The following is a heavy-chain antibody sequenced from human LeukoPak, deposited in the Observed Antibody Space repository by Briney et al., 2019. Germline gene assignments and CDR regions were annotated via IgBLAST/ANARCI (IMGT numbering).Heavy chain of an antibody. CDR1: GYTFTGYY. Sequence: ASVKVSCKASGYTFTGYYMHWVRQAPGQGLEWMGWINPNSGGTKNTQKFQGRVTVTRDTSISTAYMELSRLRSDDTAVYYCARGKRSGLLRYFDWLPEILDYWGQGTLVTVSS. CDR3: ARGKRSGLLRYFDWLPEILDY. V-gene: IGHV1-2*02. J-gene: IGHJ4*02. CDR2: INPNSGGT. D-gene: IGHD3-9*01.